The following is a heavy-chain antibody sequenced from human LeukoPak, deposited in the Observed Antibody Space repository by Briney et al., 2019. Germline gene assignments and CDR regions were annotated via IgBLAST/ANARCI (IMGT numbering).Heavy chain of an antibody. CDR2: TYYTGST. D-gene: IGHD3-10*01. Sequence: PSETLSLTCTVSGGSISSYYWSWIRQPPGKGLEWIGYTYYTGSTNYNPSLKSRVTISVDTSKNQFSLKLSSVTAADTAVYYCARGPAMVRGVNWFDPWGQGTLVTVSS. V-gene: IGHV4-59*12. CDR1: GGSISSYY. J-gene: IGHJ5*02. CDR3: ARGPAMVRGVNWFDP.